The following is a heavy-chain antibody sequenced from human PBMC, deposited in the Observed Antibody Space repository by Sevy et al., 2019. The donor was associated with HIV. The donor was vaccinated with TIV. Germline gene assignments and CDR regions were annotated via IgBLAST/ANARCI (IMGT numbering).Heavy chain of an antibody. CDR3: AKTYYYDSSGYYN. CDR1: GGSFSGYY. D-gene: IGHD3-22*01. J-gene: IGHJ3*01. V-gene: IGHV4-34*01. Sequence: SETLSLPCAVYGGSFSGYYWSWIRQPPGKGLEWIGEINHSGSTNYNPSLKSRVTISVDTSKNQFSLKLSSVTAADTAVYYCAKTYYYDSSGYYNWGQGTMVTVSS. CDR2: INHSGST.